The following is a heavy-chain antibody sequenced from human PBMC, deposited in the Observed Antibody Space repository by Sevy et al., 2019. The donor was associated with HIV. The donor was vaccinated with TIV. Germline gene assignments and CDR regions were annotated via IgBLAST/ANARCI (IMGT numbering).Heavy chain of an antibody. D-gene: IGHD2-15*01. Sequence: GESLKISCKGSGYSFTNYRIGWVRQMPGKGLELMGIIYPGDSDTRYSPSFQGQVTISADKSISTAYLQWRSLRASDTAMYYCARFGSYRLAYYGMDVWGQGTTVTVSS. CDR1: GYSFTNYR. CDR3: ARFGSYRLAYYGMDV. CDR2: IYPGDSDT. J-gene: IGHJ6*02. V-gene: IGHV5-51*01.